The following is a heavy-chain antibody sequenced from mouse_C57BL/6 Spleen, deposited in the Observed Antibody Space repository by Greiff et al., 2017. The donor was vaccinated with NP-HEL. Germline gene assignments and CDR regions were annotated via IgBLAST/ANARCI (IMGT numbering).Heavy chain of an antibody. Sequence: EVKLMESGGGLVQPGGSLSLSCAASGFTFTDYYMSWVRQPPGKALEWLGFIRNKANGYTTEYRASVKGRLTISRDNSQSILYLQMNALRAEDSSTYYCARYYEYRYAMDDWGKGTSVTVAS. V-gene: IGHV7-3*01. CDR2: IRNKANGYTT. D-gene: IGHD5-1*01. J-gene: IGHJ4*01. CDR3: ARYYEYRYAMDD. CDR1: GFTFTDYY.